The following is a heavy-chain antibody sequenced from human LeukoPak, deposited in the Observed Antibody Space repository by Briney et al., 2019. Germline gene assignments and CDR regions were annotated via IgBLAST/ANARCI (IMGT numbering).Heavy chain of an antibody. D-gene: IGHD4-17*01. Sequence: SETLSLTCAVYGGSFSGYYWSWIRQPPGKGLEWIGEINHSGSTNYNPSLKSRVTISVDTSKNQFSLKLSSVTAADTAVYYCARAYDYGDYAKRLNAFDIWGQGTMVTVSS. V-gene: IGHV4-34*01. CDR3: ARAYDYGDYAKRLNAFDI. CDR1: GGSFSGYY. CDR2: INHSGST. J-gene: IGHJ3*02.